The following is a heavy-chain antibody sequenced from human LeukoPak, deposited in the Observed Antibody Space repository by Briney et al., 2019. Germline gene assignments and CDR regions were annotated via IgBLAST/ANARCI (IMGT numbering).Heavy chain of an antibody. V-gene: IGHV3-21*04. J-gene: IGHJ4*02. CDR3: ARDRAAD. Sequence: GYLRLSCAASGFTFSSYSMNWVRQAPGKGLEWVSSISSSSSYIYYADSVKGRFTISRDNSKNTLYLQMNSLRAEDTAVYYCARDRAADWGQGTLVTVSS. CDR1: GFTFSSYS. CDR2: ISSSSSYI. D-gene: IGHD6-25*01.